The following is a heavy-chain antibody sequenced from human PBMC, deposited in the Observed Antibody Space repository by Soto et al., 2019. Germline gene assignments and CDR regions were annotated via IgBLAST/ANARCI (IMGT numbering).Heavy chain of an antibody. CDR1: GFMFSTYG. J-gene: IGHJ4*02. CDR2: ISYDGSVK. CDR3: ASDSGPYNF. V-gene: IGHV3-30*03. Sequence: QVQLLQSGGGVVQPGRSLRLSCVASGFMFSTYGMHWVRPAPGKGLEWVALISYDGSVKYHADFVKGRFTISRDNSKNPRYLQMDPLGPADTAAYFCASDSGPYNFWGQGSLVTVSS. D-gene: IGHD2-15*01.